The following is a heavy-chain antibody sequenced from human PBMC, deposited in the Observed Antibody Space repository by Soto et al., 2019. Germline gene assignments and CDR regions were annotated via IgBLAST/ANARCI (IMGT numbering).Heavy chain of an antibody. CDR1: GYTFTNYG. CDR2: ITTDKGKT. J-gene: IGHJ4*02. V-gene: IGHV1-18*01. CDR3: ARGVGASYYFDY. Sequence: ASVKVSCKTSGYTFTNYGISWVRQAPGQGLEWMGWITTDKGKTTYAQKFQGRVTMTTDTSTSTAYMELRSLRSDDTAVYYCARGVGASYYFDYWGQGTLVTVSS. D-gene: IGHD1-26*01.